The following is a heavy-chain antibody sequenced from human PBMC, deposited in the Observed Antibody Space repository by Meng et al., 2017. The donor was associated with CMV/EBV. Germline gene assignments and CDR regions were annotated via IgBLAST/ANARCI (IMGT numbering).Heavy chain of an antibody. CDR3: VAPSCSSTNCYAADF. D-gene: IGHD2-2*01. CDR2: SRNKANNYAT. J-gene: IGHJ4*02. CDR1: GFTFSDST. V-gene: IGHV3-73*01. Sequence: GESLKISCAASGFTFSDSTMHWVRQASGKGLGWVGHSRNKANNYATAYAASVKGRFTISRDDSSSTTYLQLSSVKADDTAVYYCVAPSCSSTNCYAADFWGQGTLVTVSS.